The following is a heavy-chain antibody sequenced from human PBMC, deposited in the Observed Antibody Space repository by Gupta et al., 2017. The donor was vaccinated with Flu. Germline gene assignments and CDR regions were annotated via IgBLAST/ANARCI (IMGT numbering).Heavy chain of an antibody. J-gene: IGHJ4*02. CDR2: IYHTGIT. V-gene: IGHV4-59*11. CDR3: ARTARLPDS. CDR1: GDSITTHY. D-gene: IGHD2-15*01. Sequence: SLTCTVSGDSITTHYWSWIRQAPGKRLEYIGYIYHTGITNYNPSLEGRVTMSLDKSKSQFSLNLRPVTAADTAVYYCARTARLPDSWGQGTLVTVSS.